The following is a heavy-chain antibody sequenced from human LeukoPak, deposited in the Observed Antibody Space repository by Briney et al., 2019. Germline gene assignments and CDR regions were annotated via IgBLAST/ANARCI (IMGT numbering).Heavy chain of an antibody. J-gene: IGHJ4*02. D-gene: IGHD2-2*01. CDR2: ISGSGGNT. V-gene: IGHV3-23*01. Sequence: GGSLRLSCAASGFTFSSDAMSWVRQAPGKGLEWVSGISGSGGNTYYADSVKGRFTISRDNSKNTLYLQMNSLRLEDTAVYFCARDCSSNRCYNNWGQGTLVTVSS. CDR3: ARDCSSNRCYNN. CDR1: GFTFSSDA.